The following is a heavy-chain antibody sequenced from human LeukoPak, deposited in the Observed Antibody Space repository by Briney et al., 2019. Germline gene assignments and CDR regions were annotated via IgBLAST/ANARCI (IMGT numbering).Heavy chain of an antibody. CDR1: GFTVSSNY. Sequence: GGSLRLSCAASGFTVSSNYMSWVRQAPGKGLEWVSVIYRGDNTYYADSVKGRFTISRDNSKNTLYLQMNSLRAEDTAVYYCARVADTHIFDYWGQGTLVTVSS. J-gene: IGHJ4*02. CDR2: IYRGDNT. V-gene: IGHV3-53*01. CDR3: ARVADTHIFDY. D-gene: IGHD2-21*01.